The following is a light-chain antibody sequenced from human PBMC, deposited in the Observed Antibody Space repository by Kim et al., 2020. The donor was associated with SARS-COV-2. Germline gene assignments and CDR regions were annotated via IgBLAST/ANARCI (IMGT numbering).Light chain of an antibody. J-gene: IGLJ1*01. CDR1: SSDVGGYNY. Sequence: QSFTTSYTGTSSDVGGYNYVSGYQQHPGKAPKLMIYDVSNRPSGVSNRFSGSKSGNTASLTISGLQAEDEADYYCSSYTSSSTYVFGTGTKVTVL. CDR3: SSYTSSSTYV. CDR2: DVS. V-gene: IGLV2-14*03.